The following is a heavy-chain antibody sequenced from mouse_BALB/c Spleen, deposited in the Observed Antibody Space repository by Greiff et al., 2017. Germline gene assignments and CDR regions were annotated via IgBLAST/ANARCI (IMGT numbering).Heavy chain of an antibody. D-gene: IGHD2-4*01. J-gene: IGHJ3*01. V-gene: IGHV1S135*01. Sequence: EVQGVESGPELVKPGASVKVSCKASGYAFTSYNMYWVKQSHGKSLEWIGYIDPYNGDTSYNQKFKGKATLTVDKSSSTAYMHLNSLTSEDSAVYYCARDGGLRGFADWGQGTLVTVSA. CDR3: ARDGGLRGFAD. CDR2: IDPYNGDT. CDR1: GYAFTSYN.